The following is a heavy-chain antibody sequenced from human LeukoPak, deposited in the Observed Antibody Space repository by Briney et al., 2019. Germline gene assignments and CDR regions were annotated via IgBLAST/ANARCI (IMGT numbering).Heavy chain of an antibody. J-gene: IGHJ4*02. CDR1: GYTFTGYY. V-gene: IGHV1-2*02. CDR2: INPNSGGT. D-gene: IGHD6-13*01. CDR3: ARDIAAAGTYFDY. Sequence: ASVKVSCKASGYTFTGYYMHWVRQAPGQGLEWRGWINPNSGGTNYAQKFQGRVTMTRDTSISTAYMELSRLRSDDTAVYYCARDIAAAGTYFDYWGQGTLVTVSS.